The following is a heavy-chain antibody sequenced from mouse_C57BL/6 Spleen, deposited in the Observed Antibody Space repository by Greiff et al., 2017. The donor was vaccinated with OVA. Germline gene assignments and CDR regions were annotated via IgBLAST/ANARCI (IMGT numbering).Heavy chain of an antibody. CDR2: IDPSDSYT. J-gene: IGHJ2*01. D-gene: IGHD4-1*01. CDR3: ARRDWALDY. V-gene: IGHV1-50*01. Sequence: VQLQQPGAELVQPGASVKLSCKASGYTFTSYWMQWVKQRPGQGLEWIGEIDPSDSYTNYNQKFKGKATLTVDTSSSTAYMQLSSLTSEDSAVYYCARRDWALDYWGQGTTLTVSS. CDR1: GYTFTSYW.